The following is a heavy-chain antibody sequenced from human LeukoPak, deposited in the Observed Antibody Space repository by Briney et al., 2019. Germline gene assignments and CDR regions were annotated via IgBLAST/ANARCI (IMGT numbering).Heavy chain of an antibody. V-gene: IGHV4-59*01. CDR2: IYYSGST. D-gene: IGHD2-15*01. J-gene: IGHJ5*02. CDR3: ARDRGYCSGGSCRTSWFDP. CDR1: GGSISSYY. Sequence: SETLSLTCTVSGGSISSYYWSWIRQPPGKGLEWIGYIYYSGSTNYNPSLKSRVTISVDTSKNQFSLKLSSVTAADTAVYYCARDRGYCSGGSCRTSWFDPWGQGTLVTVSS.